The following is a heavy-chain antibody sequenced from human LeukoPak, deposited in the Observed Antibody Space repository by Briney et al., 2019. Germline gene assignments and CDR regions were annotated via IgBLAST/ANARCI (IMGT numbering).Heavy chain of an antibody. J-gene: IGHJ3*02. V-gene: IGHV1-8*02. CDR3: ARLKYSSSWYREDDAFDI. CDR2: MNPNSGNT. Sequence: GASVKVSCKASGYTSTSYGISWVRQAPGQGLEWMGWMNPNSGNTGYAQKFQGRVTMTRNTSISTAYMELSSLRSEDTAVYYCARLKYSSSWYREDDAFDIWGQGTMVTVSS. CDR1: GYTSTSYG. D-gene: IGHD6-13*01.